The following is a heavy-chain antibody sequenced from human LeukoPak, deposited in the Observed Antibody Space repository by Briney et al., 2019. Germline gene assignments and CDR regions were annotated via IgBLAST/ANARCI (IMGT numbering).Heavy chain of an antibody. CDR3: AREVAPGGFDY. CDR1: GYTFTSYA. D-gene: IGHD4-23*01. CDR2: INTNTGNP. Sequence: GASVKVSCKASGYTFTSYAMNWVRQAPGQGLEWMGWINTNTGNPTYAQGFTGRFVFSLDTSVTTAYLQISSLKAEGTAVYYCAREVAPGGFDYWGQGTLVTVSS. V-gene: IGHV7-4-1*02. J-gene: IGHJ4*02.